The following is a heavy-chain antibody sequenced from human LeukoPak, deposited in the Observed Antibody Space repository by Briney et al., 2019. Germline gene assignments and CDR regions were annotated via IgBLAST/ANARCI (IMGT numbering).Heavy chain of an antibody. CDR1: GGTLSSYA. CDR2: IIPIFGTA. D-gene: IGHD3-22*01. Sequence: SVKVSCKASGGTLSSYALSWVRQAPGQGLEWMGGIIPIFGTANYAQKFLGRVTITADESTSTAYMELRSLRSEDTAVYYCASKSYYYDSNGYYYNNWFDPWGQGTLVTVSS. J-gene: IGHJ5*02. V-gene: IGHV1-69*13. CDR3: ASKSYYYDSNGYYYNNWFDP.